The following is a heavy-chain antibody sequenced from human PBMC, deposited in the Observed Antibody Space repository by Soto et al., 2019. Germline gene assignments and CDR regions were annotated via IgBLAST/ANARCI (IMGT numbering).Heavy chain of an antibody. Sequence: QVQLVQSGAEMKKPESSVKVSCQSSGGTFNTYAMNWVRQAPGQGPEWMGDISPMFGAANYAPKFQGRVTITADESTGTSYMQLSSLTSEDTALYFCAREVQVHTPAFIYRGQGTLVTVSS. CDR3: AREVQVHTPAFIY. V-gene: IGHV1-69*19. D-gene: IGHD3-10*01. CDR2: ISPMFGAA. CDR1: GGTFNTYA. J-gene: IGHJ4*02.